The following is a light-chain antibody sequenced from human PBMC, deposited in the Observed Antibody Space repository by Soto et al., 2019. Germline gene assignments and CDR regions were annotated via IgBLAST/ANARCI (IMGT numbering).Light chain of an antibody. J-gene: IGLJ1*01. V-gene: IGLV2-14*01. CDR2: DVS. Sequence: QSALTQPASVSGSPGQSITISCTGTSSDVGGYNYVSWYQQHPGKDPKLMIYDVSNRHSGVSNRFSGSKSGNTASLTISGLQAEDEADYYCSSYTSSPSYVFGTGTKLTVL. CDR3: SSYTSSPSYV. CDR1: SSDVGGYNY.